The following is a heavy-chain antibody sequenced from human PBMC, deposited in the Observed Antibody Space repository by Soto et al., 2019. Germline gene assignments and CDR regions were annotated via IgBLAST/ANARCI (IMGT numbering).Heavy chain of an antibody. CDR3: AREDSIIIPAVSDF. J-gene: IGHJ4*02. CDR2: IYRTGST. CDR1: GGSFTSNNW. V-gene: IGHV4-4*02. D-gene: IGHD2-2*01. Sequence: ETLSLTCAVSGGSFTSNNWWTWVRQPPGQGLEWIGEIYRTGSTNYNPSLKSRVTISLDKSENQFSLKVTSLRVEDTAVYYCAREDSIIIPAVSDFWGQGTLVTVSS.